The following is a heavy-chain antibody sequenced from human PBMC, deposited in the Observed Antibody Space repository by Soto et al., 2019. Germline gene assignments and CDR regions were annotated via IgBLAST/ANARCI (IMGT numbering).Heavy chain of an antibody. CDR3: AKESVEATYSYYGMDV. Sequence: LVESGGGVVRPGGSLTLSCVGSGFSFHSYSLHWVRQAPGKGLEWVATVSFDSKNKNYIDSVEGRFTISRDNSKNVMSLQMNRLRHEDTAVYYCAKESVEATYSYYGMDVWGPGTAVTVSS. J-gene: IGHJ6*02. CDR2: VSFDSKNK. V-gene: IGHV3-30*18. D-gene: IGHD4-4*01. CDR1: GFSFHSYS.